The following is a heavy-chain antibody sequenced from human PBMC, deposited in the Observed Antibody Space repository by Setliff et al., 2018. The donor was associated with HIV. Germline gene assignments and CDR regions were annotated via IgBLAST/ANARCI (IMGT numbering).Heavy chain of an antibody. D-gene: IGHD5-18*01. CDR1: GYTFTNYY. CDR3: ARTLPQYTNLFDY. V-gene: IGHV1-2*02. CDR2: INPNSGGT. J-gene: IGHJ4*02. Sequence: ASVKVSCKASGYTFTNYYMHWVRQAPGQGLEWMGWINPNSGGTNYAQKFQGRVTMTRDTSISTAYMEMSRLRSDDTAVYYCARTLPQYTNLFDYWGQGTLVTVSS.